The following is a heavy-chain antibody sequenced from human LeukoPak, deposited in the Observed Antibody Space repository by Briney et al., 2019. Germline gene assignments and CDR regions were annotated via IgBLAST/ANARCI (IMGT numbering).Heavy chain of an antibody. V-gene: IGHV3-74*01. Sequence: GGSLRLSCTGSGFTFSDSWIHWARQAPGKGLVWVSRINGDGSTTNYADSVKGRFTISRDNAQDTLYLQMNTLRAEDTAVYYCATAGNYIFDYWGQGTLVTVSS. CDR2: INGDGSTT. CDR1: GFTFSDSW. J-gene: IGHJ4*02. CDR3: ATAGNYIFDY. D-gene: IGHD3-10*01.